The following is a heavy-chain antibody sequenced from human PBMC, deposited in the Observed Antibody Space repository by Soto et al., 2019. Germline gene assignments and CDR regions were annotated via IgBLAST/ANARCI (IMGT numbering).Heavy chain of an antibody. CDR1: GFTLSNYA. Sequence: PGGSLRLSCAASGFTLSNYAVNWARQAPGKGLEWVSYISCDSRYIYHGDSGKGRFTISRDNARNSVYLQMNSLRDEDTAVYYCARIKLVDFFFINVDAYDMDVWGQGTPVTVSS. CDR2: ISCDSRYI. V-gene: IGHV3-21*01. D-gene: IGHD2-15*01. CDR3: ARIKLVDFFFINVDAYDMDV. J-gene: IGHJ6*02.